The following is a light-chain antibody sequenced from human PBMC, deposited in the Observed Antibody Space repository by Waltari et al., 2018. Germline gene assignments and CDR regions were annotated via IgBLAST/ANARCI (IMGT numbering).Light chain of an antibody. CDR1: SSDVGGFNA. CDR2: GVS. V-gene: IGLV2-14*03. J-gene: IGLJ1*01. CDR3: CSYTPSHTYV. Sequence: SALTQPASVSGSPGQPITIPCSATSSDVGGFNAVSWYQQHPGKPPKLLIYGVSSLPSGISDRFSGSRSGNRASLTISALQADDEADYYCCSYTPSHTYVFGTGTKVTVL.